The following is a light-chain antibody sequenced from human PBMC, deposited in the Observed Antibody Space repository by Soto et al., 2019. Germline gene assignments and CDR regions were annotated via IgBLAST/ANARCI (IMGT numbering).Light chain of an antibody. J-gene: IGKJ4*01. CDR1: QSVSSY. CDR3: QQRSTVPT. V-gene: IGKV3-11*01. CDR2: DAS. Sequence: EIVLTQSPATLSLSPGERATLSCRASQSVSSYLAWYQQKPGQAPRLLIYDASNRATGIPARFSGSGSGTDFTLTISSLELEDFAVYYCQQRSTVPTFGGGTKVEIK.